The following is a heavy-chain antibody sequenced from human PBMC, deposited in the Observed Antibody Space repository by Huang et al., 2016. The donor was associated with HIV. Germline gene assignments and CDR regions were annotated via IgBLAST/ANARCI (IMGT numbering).Heavy chain of an antibody. D-gene: IGHD6-19*01. CDR2: INPKSVAT. V-gene: IGHV1-2*02. Sequence: QVQLVQSGAEVKRPGASVKVSCKASGYTFTGNYIHWVRQAPGQGLEVMEWINPKSVATSYAQKVQGRVTTQKFQGRVNMTRDTSINTAYMELTRLRSDDTAVYYCARGTGGYSSGYFDSWGQGTLVTVSS. CDR1: GYTFTGNY. CDR3: ARGTGGYSSGYFDS. J-gene: IGHJ4*02.